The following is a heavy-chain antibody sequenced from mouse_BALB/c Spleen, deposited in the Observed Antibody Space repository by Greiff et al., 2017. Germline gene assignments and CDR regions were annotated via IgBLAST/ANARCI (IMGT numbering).Heavy chain of an antibody. CDR1: GYAFTNYL. J-gene: IGHJ3*01. V-gene: IGHV1-54*02. Sequence: QVQLQQSGAELVRPGTSVKVSCKASGYAFTNYLIEWVKQRPGQGLEWIGVINPGSGGTNYNEKFQGKATITADTSSNTAYLQLSSLTSEDTAVYYCAREAYGTFAYWGQGTLVTVSA. D-gene: IGHD2-1*01. CDR2: INPGSGGT. CDR3: AREAYGTFAY.